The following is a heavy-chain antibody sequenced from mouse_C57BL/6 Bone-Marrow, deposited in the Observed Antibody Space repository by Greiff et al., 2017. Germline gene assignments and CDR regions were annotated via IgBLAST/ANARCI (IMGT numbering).Heavy chain of an antibody. Sequence: EVQVVESGGDLVKPGGSLKLSCAASGFTFSSYGMSWVRQTPDKRLEWVATISSGGSYTYYPDSVKGRFTISRDNAKNTLYLQMSSLKSEDTAMYYCARADYYGSWFAYWGQGTLVTVSA. D-gene: IGHD1-1*01. J-gene: IGHJ3*01. CDR2: ISSGGSYT. V-gene: IGHV5-6*01. CDR3: ARADYYGSWFAY. CDR1: GFTFSSYG.